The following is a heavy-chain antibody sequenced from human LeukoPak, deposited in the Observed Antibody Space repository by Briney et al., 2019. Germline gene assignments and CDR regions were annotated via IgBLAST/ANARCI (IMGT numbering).Heavy chain of an antibody. CDR1: GFTFSSYS. D-gene: IGHD4-11*01. Sequence: PGGSLRLSCAASGFTFSSYSMNWVRQAPGKGLEWVSYISSSSSTIYYADSVKGRFTISRDNAKNSLYLQMNSPRAEDTAVYYCARGSTVTTSVSGYWGQGTLVTVSS. CDR3: ARGSTVTTSVSGY. J-gene: IGHJ4*02. CDR2: ISSSSSTI. V-gene: IGHV3-48*01.